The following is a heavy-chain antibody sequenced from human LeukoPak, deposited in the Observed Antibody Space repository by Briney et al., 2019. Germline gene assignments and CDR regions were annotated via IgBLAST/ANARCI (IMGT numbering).Heavy chain of an antibody. CDR2: MNPNSGNT. V-gene: IGHV1-8*01. D-gene: IGHD3-10*01. CDR3: ATSGYYGSGSYYRAGGDY. J-gene: IGHJ4*02. Sequence: GASVKVSCKASGYTFTSYDINWVRQAPGQGLEWMGWMNPNSGNTGYAQKFQGRVTVTRNTSISTAYMELSSLRSEDTAVYYCATSGYYGSGSYYRAGGDYWGQGTLVTVSS. CDR1: GYTFTSYD.